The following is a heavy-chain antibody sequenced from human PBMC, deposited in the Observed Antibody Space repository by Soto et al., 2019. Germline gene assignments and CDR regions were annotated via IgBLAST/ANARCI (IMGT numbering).Heavy chain of an antibody. CDR3: ARRNYGEEGYFFDF. V-gene: IGHV4-59*08. CDR2: IYESGTT. D-gene: IGHD4-17*01. J-gene: IGHJ4*02. Sequence: QVQLRESGPGLVRPSETLSLTCTVSGGSITGYYWSWIRQPPGKGLAWIGYIYESGTTTYNAALKSRVTISADTSKNQFSLNLRSVTAADTAVYYCARRNYGEEGYFFDFWGQGLLVTVSS. CDR1: GGSITGYY.